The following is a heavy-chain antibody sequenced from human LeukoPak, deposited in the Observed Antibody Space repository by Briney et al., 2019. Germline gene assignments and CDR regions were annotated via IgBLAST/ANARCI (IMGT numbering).Heavy chain of an antibody. CDR3: ARDLGGGRFDF. D-gene: IGHD2-15*01. CDR1: GGSMSNGVYY. V-gene: IGHV4-31*03. CDR2: IYYSGST. Sequence: PSQTLSLTCSVSGGSMSNGVYYWSWIRQHPGKGLEWIGYIYYSGSTYYSPSLKSRLTMSVDTSKNQFSMKLSSVTAADTAVYYCARDLGGGRFDFWGQGTLVTVSS. J-gene: IGHJ4*02.